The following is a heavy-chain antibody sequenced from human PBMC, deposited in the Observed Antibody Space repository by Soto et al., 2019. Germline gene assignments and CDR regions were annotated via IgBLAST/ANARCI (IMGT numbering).Heavy chain of an antibody. CDR3: ARPLGHDYGDYLVSYAFDI. Sequence: QLQLQESGPGLVKPSETLSLTCTVSGGSISSSSYYWGWIRQPPGKGLEWIGGIYYSGSTYYNPYLKSRVTISVDTSKNQFSLKLSSVTAADTAVYYCARPLGHDYGDYLVSYAFDIWGQGTMVTVSS. CDR2: IYYSGST. J-gene: IGHJ3*02. D-gene: IGHD4-17*01. V-gene: IGHV4-39*01. CDR1: GGSISSSSYY.